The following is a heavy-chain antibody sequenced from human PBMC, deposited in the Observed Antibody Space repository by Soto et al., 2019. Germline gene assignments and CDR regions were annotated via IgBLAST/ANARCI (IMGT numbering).Heavy chain of an antibody. Sequence: QLQLQESGSGLVKPSQTLSLTCAVSGGSISSGGYSWSWIRHPPGKGLEWIGYIYHSGSTYYNPSLKSRVTISVDRSKNQFSLKLSSVTAADTSVYYCARARGLLPAVDLDYYYGMDVWGQGTTVTVSS. D-gene: IGHD2-2*01. CDR3: ARARGLLPAVDLDYYYGMDV. J-gene: IGHJ6*02. V-gene: IGHV4-30-2*01. CDR2: IYHSGST. CDR1: GGSISSGGYS.